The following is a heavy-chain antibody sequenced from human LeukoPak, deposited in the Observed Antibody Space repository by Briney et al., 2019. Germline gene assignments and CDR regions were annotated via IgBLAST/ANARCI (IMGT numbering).Heavy chain of an antibody. J-gene: IGHJ5*02. D-gene: IGHD6-19*01. CDR2: FDPEDGET. CDR3: ATGVAGGNWFDP. CDR1: GYTLTELS. Sequence: ASVKVSCKVSGYTLTELSMHWVRQAPGKGLEWMGGFDPEDGETIYAQKFQGRVTMTEDTSTDTAYMELSSLSSEDTAVYYCATGVAGGNWFDPWGQGTLVTVSS. V-gene: IGHV1-24*01.